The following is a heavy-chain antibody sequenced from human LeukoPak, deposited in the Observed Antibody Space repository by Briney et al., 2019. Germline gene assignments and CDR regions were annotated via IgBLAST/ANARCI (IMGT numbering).Heavy chain of an antibody. Sequence: GGSLRLSCVASGLTVSSNYMSWVRQAPGKGLQWVSVIYSDGSTYYADSVKGRFTISRDNSKNTLYLQMDSLRAEDTAVYYCARQRAFDIWGQGTMVTVSS. J-gene: IGHJ3*02. V-gene: IGHV3-66*04. CDR2: IYSDGST. CDR3: ARQRAFDI. CDR1: GLTVSSNY.